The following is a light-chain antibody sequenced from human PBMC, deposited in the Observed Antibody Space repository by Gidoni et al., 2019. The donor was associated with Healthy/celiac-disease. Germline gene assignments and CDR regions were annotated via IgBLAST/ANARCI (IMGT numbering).Light chain of an antibody. J-gene: IGLJ2*01. CDR2: HVS. V-gene: IGLV2-14*03. Sequence: QSALTQPAAVSGSPGQPIPISCTVTSSAVCGYSYASWYQQHPGKAPKLMIYHVSNRPSGVSPRFSGSTSGTPASLTISGLQAEDEADYYCSSYTSSSTLVFGVGTKLTVL. CDR1: SSAVCGYSY. CDR3: SSYTSSSTLV.